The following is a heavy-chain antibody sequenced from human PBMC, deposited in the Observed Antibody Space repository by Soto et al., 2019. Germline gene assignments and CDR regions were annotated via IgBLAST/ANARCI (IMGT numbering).Heavy chain of an antibody. Sequence: EVQLLESGGGLVQPGGSLRLSCAASGFSFGSYAMYWVRQAPGEGLECASAISGSGDTTYYTDSVKVRFTISRDNSKNTLYLHMNSLRAEDTAVYYCAKVTWQFVRTHVFDHWGQGTLVTVSS. J-gene: IGHJ4*02. CDR2: ISGSGDTT. CDR3: AKVTWQFVRTHVFDH. D-gene: IGHD6-6*01. V-gene: IGHV3-23*01. CDR1: GFSFGSYA.